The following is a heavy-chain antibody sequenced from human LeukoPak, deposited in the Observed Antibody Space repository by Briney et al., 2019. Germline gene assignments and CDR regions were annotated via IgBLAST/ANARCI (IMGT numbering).Heavy chain of an antibody. J-gene: IGHJ6*02. Sequence: PSETLSLTCSVSGGSLSTYYWTWTRQPPGKGLEWIGYIHQSGTTEFNPSLKSRVTMSLDTSRNQFSLRMSTVTAADTAVYYCSREQYIIGGSGWFGMDVWGHGTMVTVS. CDR2: IHQSGTT. CDR1: GGSLSTYY. V-gene: IGHV4-59*12. D-gene: IGHD6-19*01. CDR3: SREQYIIGGSGWFGMDV.